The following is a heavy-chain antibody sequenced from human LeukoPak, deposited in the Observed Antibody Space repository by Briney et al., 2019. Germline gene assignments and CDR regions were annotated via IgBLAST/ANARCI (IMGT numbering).Heavy chain of an antibody. Sequence: PSETLSLTCAVYRESFSGYYWSWIRQPPGKGLEWVGEITHSGSINYNPSLKSRVTISVDTSKTQFSLKPSSVTAADTAVYYCARGVARTYYSDASGYAAADYCGQGTLVTVSS. CDR3: ARGVARTYYSDASGYAAADY. V-gene: IGHV4-34*01. D-gene: IGHD3-22*01. CDR1: RESFSGYY. CDR2: ITHSGSI. J-gene: IGHJ4*02.